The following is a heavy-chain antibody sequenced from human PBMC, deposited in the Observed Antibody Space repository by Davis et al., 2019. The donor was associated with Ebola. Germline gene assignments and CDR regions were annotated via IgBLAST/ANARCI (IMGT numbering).Heavy chain of an antibody. CDR2: ISGSGGST. Sequence: GGSLRLSCAASGFTFSSYAMSWVRQAPGKGLEWVSAISGSGGSTYYADSVKGRFTISRDNSKNTLYLQMNSLRAEDTAVYYCAKFGYGDYPDLLYYYYYYGMDVWGQGTTVTVSS. CDR1: GFTFSSYA. J-gene: IGHJ6*02. CDR3: AKFGYGDYPDLLYYYYYYGMDV. V-gene: IGHV3-23*01. D-gene: IGHD4-17*01.